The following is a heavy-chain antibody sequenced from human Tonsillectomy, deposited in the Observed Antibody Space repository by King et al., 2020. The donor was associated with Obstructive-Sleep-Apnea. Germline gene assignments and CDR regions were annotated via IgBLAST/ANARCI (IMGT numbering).Heavy chain of an antibody. CDR1: GGSISSYY. CDR2: IYYSGST. CDR3: ARDSSPYDFWSGYMGDDAFDI. D-gene: IGHD3-3*01. Sequence: QLQESGPGLVKPSETLSLTCTVSGGSISSYYWSWIRQPPGKGLEWIGYIYYSGSTNYNPSLKSRVTISVDTSKNQFSLKLSSVTAADTAVYYCARDSSPYDFWSGYMGDDAFDIWGQGTMVTVSS. V-gene: IGHV4-59*01. J-gene: IGHJ3*02.